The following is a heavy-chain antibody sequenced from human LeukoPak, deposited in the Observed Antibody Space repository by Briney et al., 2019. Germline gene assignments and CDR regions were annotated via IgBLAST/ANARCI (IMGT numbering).Heavy chain of an antibody. D-gene: IGHD2-2*01. CDR2: ISSSGSTI. V-gene: IGHV3-11*04. J-gene: IGHJ4*02. CDR1: GFTFSDYY. CDR3: ARDVLPAASLDY. Sequence: GGSLRLSCAASGFTFSDYYMSWIRQAPGKGLEWVSYISSSGSTIYYADSVKGRFTISRDNAKNSLYLQVNSLRAEDTAVYYCARDVLPAASLDYWGQGTLVTVSS.